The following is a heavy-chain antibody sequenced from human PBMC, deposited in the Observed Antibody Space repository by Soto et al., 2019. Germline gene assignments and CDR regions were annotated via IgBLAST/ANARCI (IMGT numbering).Heavy chain of an antibody. CDR2: INHSGST. J-gene: IGHJ5*02. Sequence: PSETLSLTCAVYGGSFSGYYWSRIRRPPGKGLEWIGEINHSGSTNYNPSLKSRVTISVDTSKNQFSLKLSSVTAADTAVYYCARDLFIVATIRLDRWPPKAQKSGPWFDPWGQGTQVTVSS. CDR1: GGSFSGYY. D-gene: IGHD5-12*01. CDR3: ARDLFIVATIRLDRWPPKAQKSGPWFDP. V-gene: IGHV4-34*01.